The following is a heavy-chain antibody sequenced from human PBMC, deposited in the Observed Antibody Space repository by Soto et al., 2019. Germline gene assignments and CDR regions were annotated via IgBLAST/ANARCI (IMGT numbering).Heavy chain of an antibody. CDR3: AGARYYYYGMDV. CDR2: IYHSGST. V-gene: IGHV4-4*02. CDR1: GGSISSSNW. J-gene: IGHJ6*02. Sequence: PSETLSLTCAVSGGSISSSNWWSWVRQPPGKGLEGIGEIYHSGSTNYNPSLKSRVTISVDKSKNQFSLKLSSVTAADAAVYYCAGARYYYYGMDVWGQETTVTVSS.